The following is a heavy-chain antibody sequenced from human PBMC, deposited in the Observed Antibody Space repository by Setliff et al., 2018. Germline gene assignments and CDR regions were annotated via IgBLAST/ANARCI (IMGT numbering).Heavy chain of an antibody. CDR3: ARDRKEIVVKPPAASLDY. D-gene: IGHD2-2*01. Sequence: GASVKVSCKASGGTFSTYAISWVRQAPGQGLEWMGWISAYNGYIVYAQKFQGRVTMTTDTSTTTAYMEVRSLRSDDTAVYYCARDRKEIVVKPPAASLDYWGQGTQVTVSS. V-gene: IGHV1-18*01. CDR2: ISAYNGYI. J-gene: IGHJ4*02. CDR1: GGTFSTYA.